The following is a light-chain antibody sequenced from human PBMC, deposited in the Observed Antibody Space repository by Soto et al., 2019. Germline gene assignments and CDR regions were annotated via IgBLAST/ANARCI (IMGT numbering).Light chain of an antibody. CDR3: QQYNSSPWT. Sequence: EIMMTRSPATLSLSPGERATLSCRASQSVSNNLAWYQQKPGQAPRLLFYGASTRATGIPARFSGSGSGTDFTLTIRSLQAADVAVYYCQQYNSSPWTFGQGTKVDI. J-gene: IGKJ1*01. CDR1: QSVSNN. CDR2: GAS. V-gene: IGKV3-15*01.